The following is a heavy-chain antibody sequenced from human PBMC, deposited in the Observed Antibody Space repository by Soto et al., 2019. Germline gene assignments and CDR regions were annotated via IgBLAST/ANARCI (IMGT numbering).Heavy chain of an antibody. Sequence: SQTLSLTCAISGDSVSSNSAAWNWIRQSPSRGLEWLGRTYYRSKWYNDYAVSVKSRITINPDTSKNQFSLQLNSVTPEDTAVYYCARAPRSDIVVVVAATPVAFDIWGQGKMDTVSS. J-gene: IGHJ3*02. CDR3: ARAPRSDIVVVVAATPVAFDI. V-gene: IGHV6-1*01. D-gene: IGHD2-15*01. CDR2: TYYRSKWYN. CDR1: GDSVSSNSAA.